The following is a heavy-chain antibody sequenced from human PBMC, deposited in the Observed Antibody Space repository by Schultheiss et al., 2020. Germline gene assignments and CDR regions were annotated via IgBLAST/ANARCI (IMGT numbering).Heavy chain of an antibody. Sequence: SETLSLTCAVYGGSFSGYSWSWIRQPPGKGLEWIGEINHSGSTNYNPSLKSRVTISVDTSKNQFSLNLSSVTAADTAVYYCARRGRYCSGGSCWFGYSSGWFDPWGQGTLVTVYS. V-gene: IGHV4-34*01. D-gene: IGHD2-15*01. CDR3: ARRGRYCSGGSCWFGYSSGWFDP. CDR1: GGSFSGYS. CDR2: INHSGST. J-gene: IGHJ5*02.